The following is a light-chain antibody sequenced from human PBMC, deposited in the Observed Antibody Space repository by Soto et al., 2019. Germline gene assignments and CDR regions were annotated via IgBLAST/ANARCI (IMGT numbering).Light chain of an antibody. CDR2: DVN. CDR3: CSHAASYTWV. Sequence: QSALTPPRSAHGYPGQSGTIACTGTSSDVGSYNYISWYQQHPGKAPKRLIYDVNGRPSGVPDRFSGSKSGNTASLTISGRLTEDEADYYGCSHAASYTWVLGEGTKVTV. J-gene: IGLJ3*02. V-gene: IGLV2-11*01. CDR1: SSDVGSYNY.